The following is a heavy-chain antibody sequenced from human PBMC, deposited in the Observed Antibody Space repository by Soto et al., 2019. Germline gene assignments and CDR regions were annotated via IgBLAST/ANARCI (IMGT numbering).Heavy chain of an antibody. J-gene: IGHJ4*02. D-gene: IGHD2-21*02. CDR3: TTGREYCGGDCYYY. CDR1: GFTFSNAW. V-gene: IGHV3-15*01. CDR2: IKSKTDGGTT. Sequence: GGSLILSCGASGFTFSNAWMSWVRPAPGKGLEWVGRIKSKTDGGTTNYAAPVKGRFTISRDDSKNTLYLQMNSLKTEDTAVYYCTTGREYCGGDCYYYWGQGTLVTVS.